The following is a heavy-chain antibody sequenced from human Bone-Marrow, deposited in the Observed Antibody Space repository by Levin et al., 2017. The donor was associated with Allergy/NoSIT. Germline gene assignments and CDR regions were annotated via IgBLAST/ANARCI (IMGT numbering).Heavy chain of an antibody. CDR3: VREGQYYDSGDYTHASDI. CDR2: ISSSSTSI. V-gene: IGHV3-48*01. Sequence: AGGSLRLSCAASGFTFSTYSMNWVRQAPGKGLEWVSYISSSSTSIYYADSVKGRFTISRDNAQNSLYLQMNSLRAEDTAVYYCVREGQYYDSGDYTHASDIWGQGIMVTVSS. D-gene: IGHD3-22*01. CDR1: GFTFSTYS. J-gene: IGHJ3*02.